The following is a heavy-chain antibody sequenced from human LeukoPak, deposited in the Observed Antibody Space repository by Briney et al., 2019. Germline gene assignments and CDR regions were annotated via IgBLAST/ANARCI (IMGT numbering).Heavy chain of an antibody. D-gene: IGHD3-3*01. J-gene: IGHJ4*02. V-gene: IGHV1-69*05. Sequence: SVKVSCKASGGTFSSYAISWVRQAPGQGLEWMGRIIPIFGTANYAQKFQGRVTITTDESTSTAYMELSSLRSEDTAVYYCARDDFWSDYGYYFDYWGQRTLVTVSS. CDR2: IIPIFGTA. CDR3: ARDDFWSDYGYYFDY. CDR1: GGTFSSYA.